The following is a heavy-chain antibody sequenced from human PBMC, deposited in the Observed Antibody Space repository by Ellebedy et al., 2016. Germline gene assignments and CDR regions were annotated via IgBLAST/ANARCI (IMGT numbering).Heavy chain of an antibody. J-gene: IGHJ4*02. CDR2: MNPNSGNT. CDR3: ARGGEQWLAKGVFDY. D-gene: IGHD6-19*01. V-gene: IGHV1-8*01. Sequence: ASVKVSXXASGYTFTSYDINWVRQATGQGLEWMGWMNPNSGNTGYAQKFQGRVTMTRNTSISTAYMELSSLRSEDTAVYYCARGGEQWLAKGVFDYWGQGTLVTVSS. CDR1: GYTFTSYD.